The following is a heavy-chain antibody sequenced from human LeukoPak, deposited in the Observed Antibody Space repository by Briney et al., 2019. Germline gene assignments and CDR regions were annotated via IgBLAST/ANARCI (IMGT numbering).Heavy chain of an antibody. CDR1: GGSFSGYY. CDR3: ARAFMSTVVTPYDAFDI. J-gene: IGHJ3*02. Sequence: PSETLSLTCAVYGGSFSGYYWSWIRQPPGKGLEWIGEINHSGSTNYNPPLKSRVTISVDTSKNQFSLKLSSVTAADTAVYYCARAFMSTVVTPYDAFDIWGQGTMVTVSS. V-gene: IGHV4-34*01. D-gene: IGHD4-23*01. CDR2: INHSGST.